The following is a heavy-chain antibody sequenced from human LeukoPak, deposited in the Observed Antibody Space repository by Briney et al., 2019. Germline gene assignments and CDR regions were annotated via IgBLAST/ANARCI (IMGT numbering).Heavy chain of an antibody. J-gene: IGHJ4*02. D-gene: IGHD6-13*01. CDR2: INGDGSST. CDR3: ARAPYSSSWTFGY. CDR1: GFTFSRHW. Sequence: GGSLRLSCAASGFTFSRHWMHWVRQAPGKGPVWVSRINGDGSSTNYADSVEGRLTISRDNAKDTLYLQMNSLRVEDTAVYYCARAPYSSSWTFGYWGQGTLVTVSS. V-gene: IGHV3-74*01.